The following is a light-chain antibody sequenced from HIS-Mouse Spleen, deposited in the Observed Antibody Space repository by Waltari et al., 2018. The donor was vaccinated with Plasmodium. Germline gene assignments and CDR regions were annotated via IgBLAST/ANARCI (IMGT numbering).Light chain of an antibody. CDR2: AAS. J-gene: IGKJ1*01. Sequence: DIQMTQSPSSLSASVGDRVTITCRASQSISSYLNWYQQKPGKAPKLLIYAASSLQSGVPSRFSGSGCGTDFTITISSLQPEDFATYYCQQNYNTWTFGQGTKVEIK. CDR1: QSISSY. V-gene: IGKV1-39*01. CDR3: QQNYNTWT.